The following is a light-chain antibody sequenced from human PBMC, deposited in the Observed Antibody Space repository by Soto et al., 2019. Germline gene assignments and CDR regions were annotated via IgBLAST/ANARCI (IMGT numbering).Light chain of an antibody. CDR1: TGAVTSGHY. CDR3: LLSYSGASYV. J-gene: IGLJ1*01. CDR2: DTS. Sequence: QTVVNQEPSLTVSPGGTVTLTCGSSTGAVTSGHYPYWFQQKPGQAPRTLIYDTSNKHSWTPARFSGSLLGGKAALTLSGAQPEDEAEYYCLLSYSGASYVFGTGTKVTV. V-gene: IGLV7-46*01.